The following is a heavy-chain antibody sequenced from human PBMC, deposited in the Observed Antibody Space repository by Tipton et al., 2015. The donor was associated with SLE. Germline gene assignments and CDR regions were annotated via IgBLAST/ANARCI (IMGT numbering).Heavy chain of an antibody. CDR3: AREKSPERGGMDV. CDR2: IYYSGRT. J-gene: IGHJ6*02. Sequence: TLSLTCTVSGVSISSGGFYWSWIRQHPGKGLEWIGYIYYSGRTYYNPSLKSPVTISVDTSKNLFSLKLSSVTAADTAVYYCAREKSPERGGMDVWGQGTMVTVSS. V-gene: IGHV4-31*01. D-gene: IGHD2-2*01. CDR1: GVSISSGGFY.